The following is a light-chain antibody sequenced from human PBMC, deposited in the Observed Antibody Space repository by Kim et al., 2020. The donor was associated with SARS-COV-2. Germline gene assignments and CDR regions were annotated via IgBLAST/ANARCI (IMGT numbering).Light chain of an antibody. CDR2: GAS. V-gene: IGKV3-20*01. J-gene: IGKJ1*01. CDR3: QLFDSSRWT. CDR1: QSVKTSY. Sequence: PGERATLSCRASQSVKTSYLAWYRQIPGQPPRLLMYGASKRAAGIPDRFSGSGSGTDFTLTIRRLEPEDSAVLYCQLFDSSRWTFGQGTKVDIK.